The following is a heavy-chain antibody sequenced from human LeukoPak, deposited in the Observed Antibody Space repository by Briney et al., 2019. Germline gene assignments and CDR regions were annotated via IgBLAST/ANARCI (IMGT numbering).Heavy chain of an antibody. CDR1: GFTLSRYW. J-gene: IGHJ4*02. Sequence: GGSLRLSCAASGFTLSRYWMHWVRQAPGKGLMWVSRINRGGSRTDYADSVKGRFTISRDDAKNTLYLQLNSLRAEDTAVYFCARGGSDTAMAHDYWGQGTLVTVSS. CDR3: ARGGSDTAMAHDY. V-gene: IGHV3-74*01. D-gene: IGHD5-18*01. CDR2: INRGGSRT.